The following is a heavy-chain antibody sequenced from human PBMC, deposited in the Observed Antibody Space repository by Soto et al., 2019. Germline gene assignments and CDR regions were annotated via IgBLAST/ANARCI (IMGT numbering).Heavy chain of an antibody. CDR2: ISGSGGST. CDR3: AKRGRLITGNNWFDP. V-gene: IGHV3-23*01. CDR1: GFTFSSYA. D-gene: IGHD1-20*01. J-gene: IGHJ5*02. Sequence: GGSLRLSCAASGFTFSSYAMSWVRQAPGKGLEWVSAISGSGGSTYYADSVKGRFTISRDNSKNTLYLQMNSLRAEDTAVYYCAKRGRLITGNNWFDPWGQGTLVTVSS.